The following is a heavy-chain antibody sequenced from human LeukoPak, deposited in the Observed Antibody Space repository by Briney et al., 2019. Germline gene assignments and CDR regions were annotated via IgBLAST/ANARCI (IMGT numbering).Heavy chain of an antibody. CDR1: GYTFTSYD. CDR3: ARGADYDFWSGYYTPFDY. J-gene: IGHJ4*02. Sequence: ASVKVSCKVSGYTFTSYDINWVRQATGQGLEWMGWMNPNSGNTGYAQKFQGRVTMTRNTSISTAYMELSSLRSEDTAVYYCARGADYDFWSGYYTPFDYWGQGTLVTVSS. V-gene: IGHV1-8*01. D-gene: IGHD3-3*01. CDR2: MNPNSGNT.